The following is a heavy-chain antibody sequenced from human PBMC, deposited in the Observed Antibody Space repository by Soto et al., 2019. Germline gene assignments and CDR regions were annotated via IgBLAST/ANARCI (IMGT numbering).Heavy chain of an antibody. CDR3: AKGGGYCSGGSCYFDY. Sequence: EVQLVESGGGLVQPGRSLRLSCAASGFTFDDYAMHWVRQAPGKGLEWVSGISWNSGSIGYADSVKGRFTISRDNAKNSLYLQMNSLRAEDTALYYCAKGGGYCSGGSCYFDYWGQGTLVTVSS. D-gene: IGHD2-15*01. J-gene: IGHJ4*02. CDR2: ISWNSGSI. V-gene: IGHV3-9*01. CDR1: GFTFDDYA.